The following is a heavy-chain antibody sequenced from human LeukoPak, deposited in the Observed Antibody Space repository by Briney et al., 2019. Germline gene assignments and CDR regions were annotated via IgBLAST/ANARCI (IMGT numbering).Heavy chain of an antibody. CDR2: IYYSGST. D-gene: IGHD3-10*01. V-gene: IGHV4-59*01. J-gene: IGHJ5*02. Sequence: PSETLSLTCTVSGGSISSYYWSWIRQPPGKGLEWIGYIYYSGSTNYNPSLKSRVTISVDTSKNQFSLKLSSVTAADTAVYYCARGAYYYDSGDPWGQGTLVTVSS. CDR3: ARGAYYYDSGDP. CDR1: GGSISSYY.